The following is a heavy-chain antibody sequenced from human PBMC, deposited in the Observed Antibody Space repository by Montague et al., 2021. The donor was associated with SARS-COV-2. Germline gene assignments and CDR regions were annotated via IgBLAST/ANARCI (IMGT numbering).Heavy chain of an antibody. V-gene: IGHV2-70*01. CDR1: GFSLTTPGVS. CDR3: ARNRLSVFDF. D-gene: IGHD2/OR15-2a*01. J-gene: IGHJ4*02. Sequence: PALVKPTQTLTLTCSFSGFSLTTPGVSVGWIRQPPGRALEWLALIDWTHDQYYSRSLGTRLTISPGTSKSQVALTLTNVDAVDTATYYCARNRLSVFDFWGQGTLVTVSS. CDR2: IDWTHDQ.